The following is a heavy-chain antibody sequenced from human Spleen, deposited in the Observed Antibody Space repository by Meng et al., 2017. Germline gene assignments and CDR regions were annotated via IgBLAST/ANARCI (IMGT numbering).Heavy chain of an antibody. Sequence: GESLKISCSASGFTFSNAWMSWVRQAPGKGLEWVSIINSGGNRFYADSVEGRFTISRDNSKNTLYLQMNSLRAEDTAVYYCARDERDGYNYRFAYWGQGTLVTVSS. CDR3: ARDERDGYNYRFAY. D-gene: IGHD5-24*01. CDR2: INSGGNR. CDR1: GFTFSNAW. J-gene: IGHJ4*02. V-gene: IGHV3-66*02.